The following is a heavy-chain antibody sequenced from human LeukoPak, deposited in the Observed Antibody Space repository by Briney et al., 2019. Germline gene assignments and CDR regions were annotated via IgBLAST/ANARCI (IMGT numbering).Heavy chain of an antibody. CDR3: ARARFGYNRGPFDY. D-gene: IGHD5-24*01. Sequence: PGGSLRLSCAASRFTFSNYAMHCVPQAPGKGLEWVTFISYDGSNKHYADSVQGRFTISRDNSKNTLYLQMNSLRPEDTAVYYCARARFGYNRGPFDYWGQGILVTVSS. CDR1: RFTFSNYA. V-gene: IGHV3-30-3*01. CDR2: ISYDGSNK. J-gene: IGHJ4*02.